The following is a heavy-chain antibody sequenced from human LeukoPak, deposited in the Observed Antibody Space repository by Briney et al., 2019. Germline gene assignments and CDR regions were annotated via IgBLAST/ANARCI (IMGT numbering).Heavy chain of an antibody. V-gene: IGHV1-2*06. CDR2: INPNSGGT. D-gene: IGHD5-18*01. CDR3: ARDYSRGHSYGADY. Sequence: ASVKVSCKASGYTFTDYYIRWVRQAPGQGLEWMGRINPNSGGTNYAQKFQGRVTMTRDTSISTAYMELSRLRFDDTAVFYCARDYSRGHSYGADYWGQGTLVTASS. J-gene: IGHJ4*02. CDR1: GYTFTDYY.